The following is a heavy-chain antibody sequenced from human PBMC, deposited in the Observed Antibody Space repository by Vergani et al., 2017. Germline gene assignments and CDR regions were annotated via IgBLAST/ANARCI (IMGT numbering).Heavy chain of an antibody. J-gene: IGHJ4*02. CDR1: GFTFSSYG. CDR2: ISYVGSNK. D-gene: IGHD6-13*01. CDR3: AKDMYAAAGTWTFDY. Sequence: QVQLVESGGGVVQPGRSLRLSCAASGFTFSSYGMHWVRQAPGKGLEWVAVISYVGSNKYYADSVKGRFTISRDNSKNTLYLQMNSLRAEDTAVYYCAKDMYAAAGTWTFDYWGQGTLVTVSS. V-gene: IGHV3-30*18.